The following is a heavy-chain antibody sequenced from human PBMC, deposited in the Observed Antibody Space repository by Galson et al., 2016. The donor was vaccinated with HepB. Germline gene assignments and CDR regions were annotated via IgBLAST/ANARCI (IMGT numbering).Heavy chain of an antibody. V-gene: IGHV4-61*01. CDR2: IYYSGGT. CDR3: ARVRVSALVSAAPGTNWRMDV. CDR1: GGSVSSGSYH. Sequence: SETLSLTCTVSGGSVSSGSYHWTWIRQSPGKGLEWIGYIYYSGGTYYNPSLRSRVTISVDTSKSQISLRLSSVTAADTAVYYCARVRVSALVSAAPGTNWRMDVWGQGTTVTVSS. D-gene: IGHD2-2*01. J-gene: IGHJ6*02.